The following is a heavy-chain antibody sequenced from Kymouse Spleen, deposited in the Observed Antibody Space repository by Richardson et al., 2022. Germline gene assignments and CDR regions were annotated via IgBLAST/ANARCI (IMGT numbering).Heavy chain of an antibody. Sequence: EVQLVESGGGLVKPGGSLRLSCAASGFTFSNAWMSWVRQAPGKGLEWVGRIKSKTDGGTTDYAAPVKGRFTISRDDSKNTLYLQMNSLKTEDTAVYYCTTRYNWNYDAFDIWGQGTMVTVSS. CDR3: TTRYNWNYDAFDI. J-gene: IGHJ3*02. CDR2: IKSKTDGGTT. D-gene: IGHD1-7*01. CDR1: GFTFSNAW. V-gene: IGHV3-15*01.